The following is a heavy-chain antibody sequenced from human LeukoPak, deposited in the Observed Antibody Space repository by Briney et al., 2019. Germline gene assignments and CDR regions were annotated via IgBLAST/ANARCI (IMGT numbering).Heavy chain of an antibody. D-gene: IGHD5-12*01. CDR3: AKRRHREWLRLRGNYYFDY. J-gene: IGHJ4*02. CDR1: GFTFSSYA. CDR2: ISYDGSNK. V-gene: IGHV3-30*04. Sequence: GGSLRLSCAASGFTFSSYAMHWVRQAPGKGLEWVAVISYDGSNKYYADSVKGRFTISRDNSKNTLYLQMNSLRAEDTAVYYCAKRRHREWLRLRGNYYFDYWGQGTLVTVSS.